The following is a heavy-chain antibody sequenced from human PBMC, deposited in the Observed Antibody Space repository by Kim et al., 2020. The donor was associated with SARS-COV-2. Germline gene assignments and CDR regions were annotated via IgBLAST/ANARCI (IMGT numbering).Heavy chain of an antibody. J-gene: IGHJ6*02. CDR1: GGSISSGGYY. D-gene: IGHD5-12*01. CDR2: IYYSGST. Sequence: SETLSLTCTVSGGSISSGGYYWSWIRQHPGKGLEWIGYIYYSGSTYYNPSLKSRVTISVDTSKNQFSLKLSSVTAADTAVYYCAREESGYDLRAGYYYGMDVWGQGTTVTVSS. V-gene: IGHV4-31*03. CDR3: AREESGYDLRAGYYYGMDV.